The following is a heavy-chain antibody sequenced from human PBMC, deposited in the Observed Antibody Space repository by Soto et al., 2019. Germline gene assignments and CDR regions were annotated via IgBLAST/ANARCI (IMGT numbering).Heavy chain of an antibody. CDR2: HYSGGSA. Sequence: XASLRLSCAISGFSVSSHYLSWVRQAPGKGLEWVSVHYSGGSAYYADSVQGRFTISRDKSNNTLYLQMRRVRAEDTAVYFCARHRHPRGTVGATSPLDPWGQGTQVTVSS. D-gene: IGHD1-26*01. V-gene: IGHV3-53*01. CDR3: ARHRHPRGTVGATSPLDP. CDR1: GFSVSSHY. J-gene: IGHJ5*02.